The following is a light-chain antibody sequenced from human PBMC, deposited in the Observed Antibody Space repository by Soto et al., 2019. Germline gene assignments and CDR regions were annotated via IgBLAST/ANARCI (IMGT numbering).Light chain of an antibody. CDR3: SSYIVSSTLVV. CDR2: EVS. V-gene: IGLV2-14*01. CDR1: TSDIGGYNY. Sequence: QSVLTQPASVSGSPGQSLTISCTGTTSDIGGYNYVSWYQHHPGKAPRLVIYEVSNRPSGVSNRFSGSKSGTTASLSISGLQAEDEADYYCSSYIVSSTLVVFGGGTKVTVL. J-gene: IGLJ2*01.